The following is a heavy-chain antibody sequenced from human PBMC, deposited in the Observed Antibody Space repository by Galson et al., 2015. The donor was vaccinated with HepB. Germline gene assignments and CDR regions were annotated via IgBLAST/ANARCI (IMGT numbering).Heavy chain of an antibody. CDR1: GFTFSSYE. J-gene: IGHJ1*01. Sequence: SLRLSCAASGFTFSSYEMNWVRQAPGKGLEWISYISNTGSRIYYADSVEGRFTISRDNAKNSVYLQMDSLRVEETAIYYCARGEGDFGDQEYFLHWGQGTLITVSS. CDR2: ISNTGSRI. V-gene: IGHV3-48*03. D-gene: IGHD4-17*01. CDR3: ARGEGDFGDQEYFLH.